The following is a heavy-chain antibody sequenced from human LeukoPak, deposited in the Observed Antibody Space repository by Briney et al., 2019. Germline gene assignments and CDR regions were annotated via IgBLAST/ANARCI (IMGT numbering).Heavy chain of an antibody. CDR1: GGSMSSYY. Sequence: PSETLSLTCTVSGGSMSSYYWSWIRQPPGKGLEWIGYIYHNGTTNYNPSLKSRVTISVDKSKKQFSLKLNSVTAADTAVYYCARAPGVGGGPVAGTNWFDPWGQGTLVTVSS. J-gene: IGHJ5*02. V-gene: IGHV4-59*01. CDR2: IYHNGTT. CDR3: ARAPGVGGGPVAGTNWFDP. D-gene: IGHD6-19*01.